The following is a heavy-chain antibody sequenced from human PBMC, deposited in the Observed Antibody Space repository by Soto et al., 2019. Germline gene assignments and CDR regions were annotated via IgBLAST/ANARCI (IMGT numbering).Heavy chain of an antibody. Sequence: PGESLKISCQGSGYSFANYWIAWVRQMPGEGLEWVGVIYPGDSDTRYSPSFRGQVTISADKSISHVYLQWSSLKASDTAMYYCARNRLRQYYYGMDVWGQGTTVTVSS. CDR2: IYPGDSDT. CDR1: GYSFANYW. CDR3: ARNRLRQYYYGMDV. V-gene: IGHV5-51*01. J-gene: IGHJ6*02. D-gene: IGHD3-10*01.